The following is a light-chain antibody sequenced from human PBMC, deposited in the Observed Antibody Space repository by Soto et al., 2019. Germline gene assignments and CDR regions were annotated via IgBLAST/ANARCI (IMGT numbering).Light chain of an antibody. V-gene: IGKV1-5*03. CDR3: QQYNNWPPT. J-gene: IGKJ1*01. CDR2: KAS. CDR1: QSISSW. Sequence: DIQMTQSPSTLSASVGDRVTITCRASQSISSWLAWYQQKPGKAPKLLIYKASSLESGDPSRFSGSGSGTELTLTSSRLQSEDFAVYHCQQYNNWPPTFGQGTKVEI.